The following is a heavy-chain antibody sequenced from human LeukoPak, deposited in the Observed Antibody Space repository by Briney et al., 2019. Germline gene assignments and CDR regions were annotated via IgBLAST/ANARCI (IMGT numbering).Heavy chain of an antibody. D-gene: IGHD1-26*01. Sequence: ASVKVSCKASGHTFTGYYIHWVRQAPGQGLEWMGRINPGSGGTNYAQKFQGRVAMTRDTSISTAYMELSRLRSDDTAVYYCAREQGGSGTYGVDYWGQGTLVTVSS. CDR2: INPGSGGT. J-gene: IGHJ4*02. V-gene: IGHV1-2*06. CDR1: GHTFTGYY. CDR3: AREQGGSGTYGVDY.